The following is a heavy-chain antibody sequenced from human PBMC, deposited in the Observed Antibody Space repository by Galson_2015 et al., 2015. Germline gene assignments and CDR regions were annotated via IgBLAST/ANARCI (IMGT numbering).Heavy chain of an antibody. CDR3: VKDLQYCSSTSCYYAFDM. J-gene: IGHJ3*02. V-gene: IGHV3-30*18. CDR1: GFTFTTYG. Sequence: SLRLSCAASGFTFTTYGMHWVRQAPGKGLEWVALISYDGNNRYHADSAKGRFTISRDNFKNTLYLQMNSLRAEDAAVYYCVKDLQYCSSTSCYYAFDMWGQGTMVIVSA. CDR2: ISYDGNNR. D-gene: IGHD2-2*01.